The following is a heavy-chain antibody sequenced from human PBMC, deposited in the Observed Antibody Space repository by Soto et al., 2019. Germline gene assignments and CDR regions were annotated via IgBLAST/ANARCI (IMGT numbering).Heavy chain of an antibody. J-gene: IGHJ4*02. V-gene: IGHV3-15*01. CDR2: IKSKTDGGTT. Sequence: EVQLVESGGGLVKPGGSLRLSCAASGFTFSNAWMSWVRQAPGKGLEWVGRIKSKTDGGTTDYAAPVKGRFTISRDDSKNTLYLQMNSLKTENTAVYYCTTDFWSGYYAIWGQGTLVTVSS. D-gene: IGHD3-3*01. CDR1: GFTFSNAW. CDR3: TTDFWSGYYAI.